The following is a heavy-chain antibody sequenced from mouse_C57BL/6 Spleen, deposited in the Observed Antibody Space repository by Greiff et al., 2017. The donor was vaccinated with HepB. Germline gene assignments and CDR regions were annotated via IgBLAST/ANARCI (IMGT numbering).Heavy chain of an antibody. CDR1: GYTFTDYY. CDR2: IYPGSGNT. V-gene: IGHV1-76*01. CDR3: ARSGGNWFAY. J-gene: IGHJ3*01. Sequence: VQLQQSGAELVRPGASVKLSCKASGYTFTDYYINWVKQRPGQGLEWIARIYPGSGNTYYNEKFKGKATLTAEKSSSTAYMQLSSLTSEDSAVYFCARSGGNWFAYWGQGTLVTVSA. D-gene: IGHD2-1*01.